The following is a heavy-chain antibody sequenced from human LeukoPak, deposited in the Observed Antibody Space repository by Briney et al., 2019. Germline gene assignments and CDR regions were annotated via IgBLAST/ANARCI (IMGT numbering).Heavy chain of an antibody. CDR3: ATGYSGSYSYGY. Sequence: ASVKVSGKVSGYTLTELSMHWVRQAPGKGLEWMGGFDPEDGETIYAQKFQGRVTMTEDTSTDTAYMELSSLRSEDTAVYYCATGYSGSYSYGYWGQGTLVTVSS. D-gene: IGHD1-26*01. V-gene: IGHV1-24*01. CDR2: FDPEDGET. J-gene: IGHJ4*02. CDR1: GYTLTELS.